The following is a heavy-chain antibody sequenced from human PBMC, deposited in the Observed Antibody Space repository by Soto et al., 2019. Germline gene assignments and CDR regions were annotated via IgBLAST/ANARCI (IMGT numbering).Heavy chain of an antibody. J-gene: IGHJ4*02. D-gene: IGHD3-3*01. CDR3: AKEGYYDFWSGYLFDY. CDR1: GFTFSSYA. CDR2: ISGSGGST. V-gene: IGHV3-23*01. Sequence: EVQLLESGGGLVQPGGSLRLSCAASGFTFSSYAMSWVRQAPGKGLEWVSAISGSGGSTYYADSVKGRFTISRDNSKNTLYLQMNSLRAEDTAVYYCAKEGYYDFWSGYLFDYWGQGTLVTVSS.